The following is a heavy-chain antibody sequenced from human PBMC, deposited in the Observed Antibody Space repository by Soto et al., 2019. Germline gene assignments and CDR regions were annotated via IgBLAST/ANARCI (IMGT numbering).Heavy chain of an antibody. CDR3: TRANWYSEY. J-gene: IGHJ4*02. Sequence: QVQLQESGPGLVKPSETLSLTCTVSGGSISNHYWSWIRQPPGKGLEWIGYIYYNGNTNYNPSLKGRVTMSVETYKNQISLKLSSVTAADTAVYYCTRANWYSEYWGQGTLFTVSS. CDR1: GGSISNHY. V-gene: IGHV4-59*11. CDR2: IYYNGNT. D-gene: IGHD7-27*01.